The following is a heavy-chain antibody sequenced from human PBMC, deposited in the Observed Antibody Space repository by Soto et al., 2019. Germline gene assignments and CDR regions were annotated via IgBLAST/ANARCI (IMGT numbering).Heavy chain of an antibody. D-gene: IGHD3-22*01. CDR2: INSDGSST. CDR1: GFPFSSYW. V-gene: IGHV3-74*01. CDR3: ASGYFYYSSGSDY. J-gene: IGHJ4*02. Sequence: GGSLRLSCAASGFPFSSYWMHWVRQAPGKGLVWVSRINSDGSSTSYADSVKGRFTISRDNAKNTLYLQMNSLRAEDTAVYYCASGYFYYSSGSDYWGQGPLVTVSS.